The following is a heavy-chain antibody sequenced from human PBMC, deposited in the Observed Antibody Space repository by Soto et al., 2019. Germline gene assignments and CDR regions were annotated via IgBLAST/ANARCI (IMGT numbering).Heavy chain of an antibody. D-gene: IGHD5-18*01. CDR3: ARDKEGYSYGTGDYYYYMDV. Sequence: EVQLVESGGGLVQPGGSLRLSCAASGFTFSSYSMNWVRQAPGKGLEWVSYISSSSSTIYYADSVKGRFTISRDNAKKSLYLQMNSLRAEDTAVYYCARDKEGYSYGTGDYYYYMDVWGKGTTVTVSS. J-gene: IGHJ6*03. V-gene: IGHV3-48*01. CDR1: GFTFSSYS. CDR2: ISSSSSTI.